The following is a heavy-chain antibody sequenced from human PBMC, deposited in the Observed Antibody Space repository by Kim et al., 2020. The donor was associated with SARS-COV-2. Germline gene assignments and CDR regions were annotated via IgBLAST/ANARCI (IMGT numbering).Heavy chain of an antibody. V-gene: IGHV3-33*05. CDR1: GLTLRDNI. J-gene: IGHJ5*02. Sequence: GGSLRLSCAASGLTLRDNIIHWVRQAPGKGLEWVAVISADGRNTFYASSIRGRFTISRDKFKNKVLLQMDSLRAEETAVYSCVGDTFDHWGQGALFIVSS. CDR2: ISADGRNT. CDR3: VGDTFDH.